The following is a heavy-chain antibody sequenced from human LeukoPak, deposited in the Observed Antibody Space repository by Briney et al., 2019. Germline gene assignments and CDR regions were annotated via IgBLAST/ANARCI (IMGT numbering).Heavy chain of an antibody. CDR2: ISGSGGST. D-gene: IGHD1-26*01. CDR1: GFTFSSYA. J-gene: IGHJ4*02. Sequence: PGGSLRLSCAASGFTFSSYAMSWVRQAPGKGLGWVSAISGSGGSTYYADSVKGRFTISRDNSKNTLYLQMNSLRAEDTAVYYCAKDTRAATYFDYWGQGTLVTVSS. V-gene: IGHV3-23*01. CDR3: AKDTRAATYFDY.